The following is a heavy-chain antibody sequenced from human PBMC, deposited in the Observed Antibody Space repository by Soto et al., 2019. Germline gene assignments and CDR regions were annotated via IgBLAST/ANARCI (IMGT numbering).Heavy chain of an antibody. CDR1: GGTFSSYA. Sequence: QVQLVQSGAEVKKPGSSVKVSCTASGGTFSSYAISWVRQAPGQGLEWMGGIIPIFGTANYAQKFQGRVTITADESTSTAYMELSSLRSEDTAVYYCAREGSSWSNGWFDPWGQGTLVTVSS. V-gene: IGHV1-69*01. CDR2: IIPIFGTA. D-gene: IGHD6-13*01. J-gene: IGHJ5*02. CDR3: AREGSSWSNGWFDP.